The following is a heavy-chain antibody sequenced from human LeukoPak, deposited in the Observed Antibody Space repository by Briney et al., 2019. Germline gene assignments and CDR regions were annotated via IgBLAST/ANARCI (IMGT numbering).Heavy chain of an antibody. CDR3: ARGDCSSTSCYYY. CDR2: ISSSSSYI. Sequence: GSLRLSCAASGFTFSSYWMSWVRQAPGKGLEWVSSISSSSSYIYYADSVKGRFTISRDNAKNSLYLQMNSLRAEDTAVYYCARGDCSSTSCYYYWGQGTLVTVSS. V-gene: IGHV3-21*01. J-gene: IGHJ4*02. CDR1: GFTFSSYW. D-gene: IGHD2-2*01.